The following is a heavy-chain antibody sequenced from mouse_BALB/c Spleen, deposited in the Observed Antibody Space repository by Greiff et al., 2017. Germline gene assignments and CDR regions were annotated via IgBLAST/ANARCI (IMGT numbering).Heavy chain of an antibody. D-gene: IGHD2-2*01. J-gene: IGHJ3*01. CDR3: AKEGGLRRWFAY. Sequence: QVQLQQSGPSLVQPSQSLSITCTVSGFSLTSYGVHWVRQSPGKGLEWLGVIWSGGSTDYNAAFMSRLSITKDNSKSQVFFKMNSLQADDTAIYYCAKEGGLRRWFAYWGQGTLVTVSA. CDR2: IWSGGST. CDR1: GFSLTSYG. V-gene: IGHV2-5-1*01.